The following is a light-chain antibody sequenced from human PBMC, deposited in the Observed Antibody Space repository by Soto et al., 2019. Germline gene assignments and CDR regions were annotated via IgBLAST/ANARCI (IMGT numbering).Light chain of an antibody. CDR2: DVS. V-gene: IGLV2-14*03. CDR3: SSYTGRNFSV. CDR1: SSDVGGYNY. Sequence: QSVLTQPASVSGSPGQSITISCTGTSSDVGGYNYVSWYQQHPGKAPKLRIYDVSNRPSGVSNRFSGSKSGNTASLTISGLQAGAGADYSCSSYTGRNFSVFGAGTKLTVL. J-gene: IGLJ1*01.